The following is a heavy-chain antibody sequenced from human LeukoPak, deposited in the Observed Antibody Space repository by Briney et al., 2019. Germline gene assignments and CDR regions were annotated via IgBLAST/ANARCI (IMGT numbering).Heavy chain of an antibody. D-gene: IGHD6-19*01. Sequence: GGSLRLSCAASGFTFSSYWMHWVRQAPGKGLVWVSRINSDGSSTSYADSVKGRFTISRDNAKNTLYLQMNSLRAEDTAVYYCARDQGSGWYEDAFDIWGQGTMVTVSS. J-gene: IGHJ3*02. V-gene: IGHV3-74*01. CDR3: ARDQGSGWYEDAFDI. CDR2: INSDGSST. CDR1: GFTFSSYW.